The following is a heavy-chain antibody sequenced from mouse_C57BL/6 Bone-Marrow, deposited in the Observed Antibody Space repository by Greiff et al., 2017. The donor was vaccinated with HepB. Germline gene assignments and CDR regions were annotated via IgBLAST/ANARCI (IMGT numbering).Heavy chain of an antibody. V-gene: IGHV1-64*01. CDR2: IHPNSGST. J-gene: IGHJ3*01. Sequence: QVHVKQPGAELVKPGASVKLSCKASGYTFTSYWMHWVKQRPGQGLEWIGMIHPNSGSTNYNEKFKSKATLTVDKSSSTAYMQLSSLTSEDSAVYYCARWGYGSSYWFAYWGQGTLVTVSA. CDR1: GYTFTSYW. D-gene: IGHD1-1*01. CDR3: ARWGYGSSYWFAY.